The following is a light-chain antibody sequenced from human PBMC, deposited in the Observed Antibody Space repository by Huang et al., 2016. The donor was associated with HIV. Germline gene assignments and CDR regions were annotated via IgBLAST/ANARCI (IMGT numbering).Light chain of an antibody. Sequence: EIVMTQSPATLSVSPGERATLSCRASQRVNKNLAWYQQKPGQAPRRLMFGASARATGGPARFSGSGSGTEFTLTISSLQSEDFAVYYCQHYNNWSPWTFGQGTKVEIK. CDR1: QRVNKN. CDR3: QHYNNWSPWT. J-gene: IGKJ1*01. CDR2: GAS. V-gene: IGKV3-15*01.